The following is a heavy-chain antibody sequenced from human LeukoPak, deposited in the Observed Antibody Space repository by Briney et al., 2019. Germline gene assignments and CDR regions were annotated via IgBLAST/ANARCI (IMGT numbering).Heavy chain of an antibody. D-gene: IGHD3-22*01. CDR2: IYRGGST. J-gene: IGHJ4*02. V-gene: IGHV3-53*01. CDR1: GFTVSNYY. CDR3: ARGLNTYDSSGFYLF. Sequence: SGGSLRLSCAASGFTVSNYYMSWVRQAPGKGLEWVSIIYRGGSTHYSDSVKDRFNISRDNSKNTLYLQINSLRAEDTAVYYCARGLNTYDSSGFYLFWGQGTLVTVSS.